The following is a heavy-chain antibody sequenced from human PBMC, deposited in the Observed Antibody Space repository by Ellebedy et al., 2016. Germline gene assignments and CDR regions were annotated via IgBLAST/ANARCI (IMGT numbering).Heavy chain of an antibody. J-gene: IGHJ4*02. CDR1: GFTFRSYD. D-gene: IGHD5-18*01. V-gene: IGHV3-13*01. CDR2: IGTAGDT. Sequence: GGSLRLSCAASGFTFRSYDMHWVRQATGKGLEWVSAIGTAGDTYYPGSVKDRFTISRENAKNSLYLQMNSLRAEDTAVYYCARVRFGDTAVDYWGQGTLVTVSS. CDR3: ARVRFGDTAVDY.